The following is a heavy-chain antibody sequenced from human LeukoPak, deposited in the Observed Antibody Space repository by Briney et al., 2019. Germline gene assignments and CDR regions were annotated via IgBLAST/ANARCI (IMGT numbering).Heavy chain of an antibody. V-gene: IGHV3-74*01. CDR1: GFSFSSYW. CDR3: TRSDWFDP. J-gene: IGHJ5*02. CDR2: IKSDGSST. Sequence: GGSLRLSCAASGFSFSSYWMHWVRQAPGKGLVWVSRIKSDGSSTSYADSVKGRFTISRDNAKNTLYLQMNSLRAEDTAVYYCTRSDWFDPWGQGTRVTVSS.